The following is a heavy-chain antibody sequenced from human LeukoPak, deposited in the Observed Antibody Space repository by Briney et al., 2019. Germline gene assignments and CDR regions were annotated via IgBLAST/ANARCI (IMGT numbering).Heavy chain of an antibody. CDR2: IWYDGSNK. J-gene: IGHJ6*04. D-gene: IGHD6-13*01. CDR3: ARDRAAAASSDYYYYGMDV. Sequence: GGSLRLSGAASGFTFSSYGIHWVRQAPGKGLEWVAVIWYDGSNKYYADSVKGRFTISRDNSKNTLSLQMNSLRAEDTAVYNCARDRAAAASSDYYYYGMDVWGKGTTVTVSS. V-gene: IGHV3-33*01. CDR1: GFTFSSYG.